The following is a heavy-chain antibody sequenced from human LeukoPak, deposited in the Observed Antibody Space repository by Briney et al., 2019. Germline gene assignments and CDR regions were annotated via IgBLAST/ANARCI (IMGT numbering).Heavy chain of an antibody. CDR2: IRYDGVTK. D-gene: IGHD3-10*01. CDR3: AKDGPYYGSGAMYYFDF. Sequence: GESLRLSCAASGFTFSSYGMHWVRQAPGKGLEWVAFIRYDGVTKYYADSVKGRFTISRDNSKNTLYVQMSSLRAEDTAVYYCAKDGPYYGSGAMYYFDFWGQGTPVTVSS. V-gene: IGHV3-30*02. CDR1: GFTFSSYG. J-gene: IGHJ4*02.